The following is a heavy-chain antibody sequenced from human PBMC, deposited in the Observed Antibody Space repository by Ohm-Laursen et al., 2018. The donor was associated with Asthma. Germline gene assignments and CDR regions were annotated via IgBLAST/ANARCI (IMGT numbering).Heavy chain of an antibody. V-gene: IGHV3-11*06. CDR1: GFTFSSYA. D-gene: IGHD7-27*01. CDR2: ISSSSSYT. Sequence: GSLRLSCTASGFTFSSYAMSWIRQAPGKGLEWVSYISSSSSYTNYADSVKGRFTISRDNAKNSLYLQMSNLRVEDTAVYYCAAWGSENFWGQGTLVTVS. J-gene: IGHJ4*02. CDR3: AAWGSENF.